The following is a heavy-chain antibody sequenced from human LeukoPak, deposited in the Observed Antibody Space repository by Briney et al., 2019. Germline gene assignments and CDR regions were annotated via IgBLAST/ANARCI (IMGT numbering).Heavy chain of an antibody. J-gene: IGHJ4*02. CDR1: GYTFTSNY. CDR2: ISPSGGST. D-gene: IGHD3-3*01. Sequence: ASVKVSCKAFGYTFTSNYMHWVRQAPGQGPEWMGVISPSGGSTTYAQKFQGRVTLTRDMSTSTDYLELSSLRSEDTAVYYCARVQRSFFWSGYLKRGVFDYWGQGTLVTVSS. V-gene: IGHV1-46*01. CDR3: ARVQRSFFWSGYLKRGVFDY.